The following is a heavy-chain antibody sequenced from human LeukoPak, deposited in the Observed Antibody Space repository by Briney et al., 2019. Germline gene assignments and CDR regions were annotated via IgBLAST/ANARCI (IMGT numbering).Heavy chain of an antibody. CDR3: ARDYEQWLARDAFDI. CDR1: GGSFSGYY. V-gene: IGHV4-34*01. Sequence: SETLSLTCAVYGGSFSGYYWSWNRQPPGKGLEWIGEINHSGSTNYNPSLKSRVTISVDTSKNQFSLKLSSVTAADTAVYYCARDYEQWLARDAFDIWGQGTMVTVSS. J-gene: IGHJ3*02. D-gene: IGHD6-19*01. CDR2: INHSGST.